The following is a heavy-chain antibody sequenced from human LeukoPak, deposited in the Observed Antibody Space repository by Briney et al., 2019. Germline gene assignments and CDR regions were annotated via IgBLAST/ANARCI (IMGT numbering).Heavy chain of an antibody. CDR2: IIPIFGTA. J-gene: IGHJ3*02. V-gene: IGHV1-69*06. Sequence: SVKVSCKASGGTFSSYAISWVRQAPGQGLEWMGGIIPIFGTANYAQKFQGRVTITADKSTSTAYMGLRSLRSDDTAVYYCARHRLHRLYYDSGGYYHDAFDIWGQGTMVTVSS. D-gene: IGHD3-22*01. CDR3: ARHRLHRLYYDSGGYYHDAFDI. CDR1: GGTFSSYA.